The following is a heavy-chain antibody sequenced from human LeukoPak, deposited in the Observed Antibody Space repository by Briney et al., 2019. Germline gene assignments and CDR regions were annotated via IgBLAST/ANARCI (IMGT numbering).Heavy chain of an antibody. D-gene: IGHD3-9*01. CDR2: IIPIFGTA. V-gene: IGHV1-69*05. Sequence: EASVKVSCKASGGTFSSYAISWVRQAPGQGLEWVGRIIPIFGTANYAQKFQGRVTITTDESTSTAYMELSSLRSEDTAVYYCARHPLDYDILTGYYIEDAFDIWGQGTMVTVSS. CDR3: ARHPLDYDILTGYYIEDAFDI. J-gene: IGHJ3*02. CDR1: GGTFSSYA.